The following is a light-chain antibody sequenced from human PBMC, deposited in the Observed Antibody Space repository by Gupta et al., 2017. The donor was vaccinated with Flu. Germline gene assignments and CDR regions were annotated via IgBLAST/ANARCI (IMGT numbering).Light chain of an antibody. CDR1: QDIKKY. V-gene: IGKV1-33*01. CDR2: DAS. Sequence: DTQMTTYPSSLSASLGDRVTITCQASQDIKKYLDWYQQKPGQAPKLLIYDASNLDKGVPSRFSGSGSGTDFTFTINSRQAEDFAIYYCQQQNNIPCIFGQGTKLDIK. CDR3: QQQNNIPCI. J-gene: IGKJ2*02.